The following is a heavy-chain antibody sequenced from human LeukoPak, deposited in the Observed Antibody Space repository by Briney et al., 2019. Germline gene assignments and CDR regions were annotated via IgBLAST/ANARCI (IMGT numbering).Heavy chain of an antibody. J-gene: IGHJ4*02. Sequence: GGSLRLSCAASGFTFSSYSMNWVRQAPGKGLEWVSVIYSGGSTYYADSVKGRFTISRDNSKNTLYLQMNSLRAEDTAVYYCARDRAPYSSSSGQVYWGQGTLVTVSS. CDR1: GFTFSSYS. D-gene: IGHD6-6*01. CDR3: ARDRAPYSSSSGQVY. CDR2: IYSGGST. V-gene: IGHV3-53*01.